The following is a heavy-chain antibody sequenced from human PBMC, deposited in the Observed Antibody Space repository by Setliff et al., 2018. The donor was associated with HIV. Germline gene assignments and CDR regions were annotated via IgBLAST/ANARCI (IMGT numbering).Heavy chain of an antibody. Sequence: ASVKVSCKASGYTFAGYHMHWVRQAPGQGLEWMGWINPNSGGTNYSQKFQGRVTMTRDTSISKAYMELSRLRSDDTAVYYCARAPYGDYGINFNAFDLWGQGTLVTVSS. D-gene: IGHD4-17*01. CDR1: GYTFAGYH. J-gene: IGHJ3*01. V-gene: IGHV1-2*02. CDR2: INPNSGGT. CDR3: ARAPYGDYGINFNAFDL.